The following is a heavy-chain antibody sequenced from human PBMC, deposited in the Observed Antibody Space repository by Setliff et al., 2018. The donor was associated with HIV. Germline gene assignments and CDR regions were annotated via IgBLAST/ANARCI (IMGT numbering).Heavy chain of an antibody. Sequence: ASVKVSCKASGGTFNNYAISWVRQAPGQGLEWMGRIFPNSGGTNYAQKFKGRFTMTRDTSISTAYMELSRLTSDDTAVYFCVRDIKYGSGSSHIGPSPGFDYWGQGTLVTVSS. CDR2: IFPNSGGT. J-gene: IGHJ4*02. V-gene: IGHV1-2*02. CDR3: VRDIKYGSGSSHIGPSPGFDY. D-gene: IGHD3-10*01. CDR1: GGTFNNYA.